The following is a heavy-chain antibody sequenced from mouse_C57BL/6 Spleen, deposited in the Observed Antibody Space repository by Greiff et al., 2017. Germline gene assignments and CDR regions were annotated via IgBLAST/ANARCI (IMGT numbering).Heavy chain of an antibody. CDR2: IYPGDGDT. Sequence: VQLQQSGAELVKPGASVKISCKASGYAFSSYWMNWVKQRPGKGLEWIGQIYPGDGDTTYNGKFKGKATLTADKSSSTASMQLSSLPSEDAAVYVCARRGLGGAFDYWGQGTTLTVSS. J-gene: IGHJ2*01. CDR1: GYAFSSYW. CDR3: ARRGLGGAFDY. D-gene: IGHD4-1*01. V-gene: IGHV1-80*01.